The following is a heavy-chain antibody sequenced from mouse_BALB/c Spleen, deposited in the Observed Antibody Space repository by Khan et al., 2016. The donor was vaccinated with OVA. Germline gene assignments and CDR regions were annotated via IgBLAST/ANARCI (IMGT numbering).Heavy chain of an antibody. Sequence: VQLKQSGAELVRPGALVKLSCKASGFNIKDYYIHWVKQRPEQGLEWIGWIDPENGNTIYDPKFQGTANITADTSSNTAYLHFSSLTSEDTAVYYCARAGYSPWFAYWGQGTLVTVSA. J-gene: IGHJ3*01. V-gene: IGHV14-1*02. CDR3: ARAGYSPWFAY. CDR1: GFNIKDYY. D-gene: IGHD2-3*01. CDR2: IDPENGNT.